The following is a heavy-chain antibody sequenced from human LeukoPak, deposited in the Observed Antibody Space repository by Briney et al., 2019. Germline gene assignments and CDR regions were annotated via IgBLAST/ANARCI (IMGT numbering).Heavy chain of an antibody. CDR3: ASVYGSSSAGDY. CDR2: IIPILGIA. V-gene: IGHV1-69*02. Sequence: SVKVSCKASGYTFTGYYMHWVRQAPGQGLEWMGRIIPILGIANYAQKFQGRVTITADKSTSTAYMELSSLRSEDTAVYYCASVYGSSSAGDYWGQGTLVTVSS. J-gene: IGHJ4*02. CDR1: GYTFTGYY. D-gene: IGHD3-10*01.